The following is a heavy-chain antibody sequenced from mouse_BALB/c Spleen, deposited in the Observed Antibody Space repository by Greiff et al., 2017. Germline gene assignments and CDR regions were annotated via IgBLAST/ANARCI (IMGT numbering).Heavy chain of an antibody. D-gene: IGHD2-14*01. CDR3: ARLGDYRYDEDVYYAMDY. CDR1: GFNIKDYY. Sequence: VQLQQSGAELVRPGALVKLSCKASGFNIKDYYMHWVKQRPEQGLEWIGWIDPENGNTIYDPKFQGKASITADTSSNTAYLQLSSLTSEDTAVYYCARLGDYRYDEDVYYAMDYWGQGTSVTVSS. CDR2: IDPENGNT. V-gene: IGHV14-1*02. J-gene: IGHJ4*01.